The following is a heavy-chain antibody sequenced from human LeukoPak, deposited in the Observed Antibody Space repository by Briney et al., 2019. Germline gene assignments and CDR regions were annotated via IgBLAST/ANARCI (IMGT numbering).Heavy chain of an antibody. J-gene: IGHJ6*03. D-gene: IGHD1-1*01. V-gene: IGHV1-8*01. CDR1: GYTFTSYD. CDR2: MNPNSGNT. Sequence: ASVKVSCRASGYTFTSYDINWVRQATGQGLEWMGWMNPNSGNTGYAQKFQGRVTMTRNTSISTAYMELSSLRSEDTAVYYCATEPTRTPYYYMDVWGKGTTVIVSS. CDR3: ATEPTRTPYYYMDV.